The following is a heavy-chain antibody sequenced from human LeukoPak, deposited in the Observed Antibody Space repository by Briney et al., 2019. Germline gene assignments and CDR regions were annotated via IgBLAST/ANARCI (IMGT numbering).Heavy chain of an antibody. V-gene: IGHV3-38-3*01. CDR3: ARDLSYGSGEF. CDR1: GFTVSSNE. CDR2: ISGGST. Sequence: GGSLRLSCAASGFTVSSNEMSWVRQAPGKGLEWVSSISGGSTYYADSRKGRFTISRDNSKNTLHLQMNSLRAEDTAFYFCARDLSYGSGEFWGQGTLVTVSS. D-gene: IGHD3-10*01. J-gene: IGHJ4*02.